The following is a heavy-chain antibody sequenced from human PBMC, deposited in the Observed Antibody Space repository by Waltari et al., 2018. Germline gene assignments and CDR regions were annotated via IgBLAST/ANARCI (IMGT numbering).Heavy chain of an antibody. D-gene: IGHD3-10*01. CDR3: ARAMVRRRDYYGMDV. CDR1: GYTFTGYY. J-gene: IGHJ6*02. V-gene: IGHV1-2*02. CDR2: INPNSGGT. Sequence: QVQLVQSGAAVKKPGASVKVPCKASGYTFTGYYMHWVRLPPGQGLEWMGWINPNSGGTNDAQKFQGRVTMTRDTSISTAYMELSRLRSDDTAVYYCARAMVRRRDYYGMDVWGQGTTVTVSS.